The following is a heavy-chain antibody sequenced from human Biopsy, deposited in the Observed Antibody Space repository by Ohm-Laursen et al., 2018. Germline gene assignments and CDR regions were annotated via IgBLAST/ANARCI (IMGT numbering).Heavy chain of an antibody. J-gene: IGHJ2*01. Sequence: SATLSLTCTVSGCSISGHFWSWVRQTPGKGLEWIGYIYYSGSTNYNPSHKSRVTISVDTSKNQFSLRLNSVTAADTAVYSCERGGLNYWYFDLWGQGTLVTVSS. CDR3: ERGGLNYWYFDL. D-gene: IGHD1-26*01. CDR1: GCSISGHF. CDR2: IYYSGST. V-gene: IGHV4-59*11.